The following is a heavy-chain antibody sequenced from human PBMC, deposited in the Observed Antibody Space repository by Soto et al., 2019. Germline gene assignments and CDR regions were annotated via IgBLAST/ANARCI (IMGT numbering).Heavy chain of an antibody. D-gene: IGHD2-15*01. CDR2: IIPIFGTA. CDR1: GGTFSSYA. V-gene: IGHV1-69*01. Sequence: QVQLVQSGAEVQKTGSSVQVSCKAPGGTFSSYAISWVRQAPGQGLEWMGGIIPIFGTAKYAQKFQGRVTITADEATSTGDMELSSLRSEDTAVYYCARSQGGSSSLDIYYYYYYGMDVWGQWTTVTVSS. J-gene: IGHJ6*02. CDR3: ARSQGGSSSLDIYYYYYYGMDV.